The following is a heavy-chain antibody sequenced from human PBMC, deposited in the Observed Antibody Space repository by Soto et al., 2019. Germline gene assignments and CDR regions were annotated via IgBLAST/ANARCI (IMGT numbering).Heavy chain of an antibody. CDR3: ARHNYGSGSTYFDY. D-gene: IGHD3-10*01. CDR1: GGSISSSTYY. J-gene: IGHJ4*02. Sequence: SETLSLTCTVSGGSISSSTYYWGWMRQPPGKGLEWIASFFIGGNTYYNPSLKSRVTISVDTSKNQFSLKLNSMTAADTAVYYCARHNYGSGSTYFDYWGQGTLVT. V-gene: IGHV4-39*01. CDR2: FFIGGNT.